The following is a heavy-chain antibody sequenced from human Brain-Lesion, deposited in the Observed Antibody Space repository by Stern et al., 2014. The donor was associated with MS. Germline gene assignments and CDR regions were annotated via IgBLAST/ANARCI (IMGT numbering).Heavy chain of an antibody. Sequence: VQLVESGAEVKKPGASVRVSCEASGNSFTPYYIHWVRQAPGQGVEWIGWINPNRGGTKFAQKFQGWVTITRDTSMTTAYMEVTSLTSDDTAVYYCARGGRYYADYWGQGTLVTVSS. J-gene: IGHJ4*02. CDR2: INPNRGGT. CDR3: ARGGRYYADY. V-gene: IGHV1-2*04. CDR1: GNSFTPYY. D-gene: IGHD2-2*01.